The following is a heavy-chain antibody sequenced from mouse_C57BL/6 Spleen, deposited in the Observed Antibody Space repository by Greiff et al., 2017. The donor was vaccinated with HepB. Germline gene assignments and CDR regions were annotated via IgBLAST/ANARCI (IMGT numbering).Heavy chain of an antibody. D-gene: IGHD1-3*01. Sequence: EVQLQQSGPELVKPGASVKISCKASGYTFTDYYMNWVKQSHGKSLEWIGDINPNNGGTSYNQKFKGKATLTVDKSSSTAYMELRSLTSEDSAVYYCAMEAHYAMDYWGQGTSVTVSS. CDR1: GYTFTDYY. V-gene: IGHV1-26*01. CDR2: INPNNGGT. J-gene: IGHJ4*01. CDR3: AMEAHYAMDY.